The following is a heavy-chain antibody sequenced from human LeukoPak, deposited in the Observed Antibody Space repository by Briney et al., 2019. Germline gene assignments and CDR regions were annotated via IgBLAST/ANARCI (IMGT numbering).Heavy chain of an antibody. J-gene: IGHJ4*02. CDR3: ARSPSVTSSFDY. D-gene: IGHD4-17*01. V-gene: IGHV1-8*01. Sequence: ASVKVSCKASGYTFTSYDINWVRQATGQGLEWMGWMNPNSGNTGYAQKFQGRVTMTRNTSISTAYMELSSLRSEDTVVYYCARSPSVTSSFDYWGQGTLVTVSS. CDR2: MNPNSGNT. CDR1: GYTFTSYD.